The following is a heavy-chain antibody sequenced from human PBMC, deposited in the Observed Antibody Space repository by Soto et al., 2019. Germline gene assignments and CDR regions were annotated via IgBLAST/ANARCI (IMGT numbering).Heavy chain of an antibody. D-gene: IGHD6-19*01. V-gene: IGHV3-7*01. CDR2: IKQDGSEK. Sequence: GGSLRLSCAASGFSLSSYWMNWVRQAPGKGLEWVANIKQDGSEKYYVDSVKGRFFISRDNAKNSLYLHVNSLRAEDTAVYYCARDADASGWYHYGMGVWGQGTMVTVSS. J-gene: IGHJ6*02. CDR1: GFSLSSYW. CDR3: ARDADASGWYHYGMGV.